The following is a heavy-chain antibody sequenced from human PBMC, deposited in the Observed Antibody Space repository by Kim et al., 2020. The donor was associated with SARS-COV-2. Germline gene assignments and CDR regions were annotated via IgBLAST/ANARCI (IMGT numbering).Heavy chain of an antibody. CDR2: ISGSGGST. CDR3: AKDRSITIFGVVIINMDV. CDR1: GFTFSSYA. J-gene: IGHJ6*03. Sequence: GGSLRLSCAASGFTFSSYAMSWVRQAPGKGLEWVSAISGSGGSTYYADSVKGRFTISRDNSKNTLYLQMNSLRAEDTAVYYCAKDRSITIFGVVIINMDVWGKGTTVTVSS. D-gene: IGHD3-3*01. V-gene: IGHV3-23*01.